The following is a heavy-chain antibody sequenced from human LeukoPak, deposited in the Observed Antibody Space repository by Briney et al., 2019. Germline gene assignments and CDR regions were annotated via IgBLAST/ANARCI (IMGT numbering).Heavy chain of an antibody. V-gene: IGHV1-18*01. J-gene: IGHJ4*02. CDR1: GYTFTDYD. Sequence: ASVKVSCKASGYTFTDYDITWVRQAPGQGLEWMGWISAYNGHTNYAQKLQGRITVTTDTSTSTSYMELRSLRSDDTAVCYCARRGLGTTQRYFEYWGQGTLVVVSS. D-gene: IGHD1-7*01. CDR3: ARRGLGTTQRYFEY. CDR2: ISAYNGHT.